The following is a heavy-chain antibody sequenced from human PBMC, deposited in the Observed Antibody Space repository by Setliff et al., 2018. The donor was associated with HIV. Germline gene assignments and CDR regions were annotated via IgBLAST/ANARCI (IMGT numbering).Heavy chain of an antibody. Sequence: GGSLRLSCAASGFTFSSYWMSWVRQAPGKGLEWVANINEDGSEKYYVDPVKGRFTISRDNAQNSLYLQMSSLKVEDTAVYYCARDLAYWGQGTLVTVSS. CDR1: GFTFSSYW. V-gene: IGHV3-7*03. CDR3: ARDLAY. CDR2: INEDGSEK. J-gene: IGHJ4*02.